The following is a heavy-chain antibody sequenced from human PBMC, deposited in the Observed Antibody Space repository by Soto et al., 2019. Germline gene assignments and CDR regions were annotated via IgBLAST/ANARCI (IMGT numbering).Heavy chain of an antibody. CDR3: ARELVDSSFNWFDP. CDR2: IYYSGST. Sequence: LTCTVSGGSISSYYWSWIRQPPGKGLEWIGYIYYSGSTNYNPSLKSRVTISVDTSKNQFSLKLSSVTAADTAVYYCARELVDSSFNWFDPWGQGTLVTVSS. V-gene: IGHV4-59*01. J-gene: IGHJ5*02. CDR1: GGSISSYY. D-gene: IGHD6-6*01.